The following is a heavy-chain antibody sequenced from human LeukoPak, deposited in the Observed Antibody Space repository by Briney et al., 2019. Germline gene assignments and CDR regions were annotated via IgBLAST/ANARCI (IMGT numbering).Heavy chain of an antibody. J-gene: IGHJ4*02. V-gene: IGHV3-30*02. Sequence: GSLRLSCAASGFTFSSYGMHWVRQAPCKGLEWVAFILYDGSNKYYADSVKGRFTISRDNSKNTLYLQMNSLRAEDTAVYYCAKDRVGIAAAGLDYWGQGTLVTVSS. CDR1: GFTFSSYG. CDR2: ILYDGSNK. D-gene: IGHD6-13*01. CDR3: AKDRVGIAAAGLDY.